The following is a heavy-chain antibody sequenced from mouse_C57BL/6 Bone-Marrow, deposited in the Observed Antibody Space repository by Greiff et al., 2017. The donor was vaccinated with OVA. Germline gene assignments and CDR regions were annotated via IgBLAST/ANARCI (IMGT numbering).Heavy chain of an antibody. Sequence: EVNVVESGEGLVKPGGSLKLSCAASGFTFSSYAMSWVRQTPEKRLEWVAYISSGGDYIYYADTVKGRFTISSDNARNTLYLQMSSLKSEDTAMYYCTRTSLPFAYWGQGTLVTVSA. V-gene: IGHV5-9-1*02. CDR3: TRTSLPFAY. CDR2: ISSGGDYI. D-gene: IGHD6-1*01. J-gene: IGHJ3*01. CDR1: GFTFSSYA.